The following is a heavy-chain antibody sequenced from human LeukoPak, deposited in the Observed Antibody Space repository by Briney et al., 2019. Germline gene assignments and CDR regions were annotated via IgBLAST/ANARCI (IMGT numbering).Heavy chain of an antibody. D-gene: IGHD2-15*01. J-gene: IGHJ4*02. CDR1: GGSISSYY. V-gene: IGHV4-59*01. CDR2: IYYSGSA. Sequence: SETLSLTCTVSGGSISSYYWSWIRQPPGKGLEWIGDIYYSGSANYNPSLKSRVTISVDTSENQFSLKLSSVTAADTAVYYCAGYCSGGSCYLGLDYWGQGTLVTVSS. CDR3: AGYCSGGSCYLGLDY.